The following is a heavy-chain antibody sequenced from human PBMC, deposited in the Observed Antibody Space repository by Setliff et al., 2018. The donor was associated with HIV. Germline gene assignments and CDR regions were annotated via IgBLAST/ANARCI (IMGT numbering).Heavy chain of an antibody. D-gene: IGHD3-16*01. Sequence: SETLSLTCTVSGGSISRSSYFWTWIRQRPGQGLGWIGYIYYNGRVSYSEKTYYSPSLKSRVTISVDSSKNQFSLKLSSVTAADTAIYYCATEGWLYQNFDSWGQGTQVTVSS. CDR2: IYYNGRVSYSEKT. CDR1: GGSISRSSYF. J-gene: IGHJ4*02. CDR3: ATEGWLYQNFDS. V-gene: IGHV4-31*03.